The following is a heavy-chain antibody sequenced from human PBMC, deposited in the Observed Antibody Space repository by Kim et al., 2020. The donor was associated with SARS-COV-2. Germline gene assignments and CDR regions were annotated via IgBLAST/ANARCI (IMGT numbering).Heavy chain of an antibody. J-gene: IGHJ6*02. V-gene: IGHV1-2*02. Sequence: ASVKVSCKASGYTFTGYYMHWVRQAPGQGLEWMGWINPNSGGTNYAQKFQGRVTMTRDTSISTAYMELSRLRSDDTAVYYCARGGIAANEYYYGMEVWGQGTTVTVSS. D-gene: IGHD6-13*01. CDR3: ARGGIAANEYYYGMEV. CDR2: INPNSGGT. CDR1: GYTFTGYY.